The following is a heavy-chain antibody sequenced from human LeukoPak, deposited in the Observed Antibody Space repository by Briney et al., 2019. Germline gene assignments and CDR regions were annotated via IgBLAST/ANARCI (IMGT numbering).Heavy chain of an antibody. CDR2: ISYDGSNK. V-gene: IGHV3-30-3*01. D-gene: IGHD3-22*01. CDR3: ARQRPRRDSSGYHYCYGMDV. Sequence: PGGSLRLSCAASGFTFSSYAMHWVRQAPGKGLEWVAVISYDGSNKYYADSVKGRFTISRDNSKNTLYLQMNSLRAEDTAVYYCARQRPRRDSSGYHYCYGMDVWGKGTTVTVSS. CDR1: GFTFSSYA. J-gene: IGHJ6*04.